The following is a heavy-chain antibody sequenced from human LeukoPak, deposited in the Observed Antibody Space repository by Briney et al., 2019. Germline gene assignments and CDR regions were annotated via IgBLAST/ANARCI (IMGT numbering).Heavy chain of an antibody. Sequence: TSETLSLTCTVSGVSFSSYYWSWIRQPPGKGLEWIGYIHYSGSTNYNPSLKSRVTISVDTSKNQFSLKLSSVTAADTAVYYCARYAISTFDYWGQGTLVTVSS. CDR2: IHYSGST. J-gene: IGHJ4*02. CDR3: ARYAISTFDY. D-gene: IGHD2-8*01. V-gene: IGHV4-59*01. CDR1: GVSFSSYY.